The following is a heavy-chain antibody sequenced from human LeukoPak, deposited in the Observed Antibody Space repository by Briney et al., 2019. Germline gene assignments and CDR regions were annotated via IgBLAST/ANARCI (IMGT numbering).Heavy chain of an antibody. Sequence: GESLKISCKGSGYSFTTYWIGWVRQMPGKGLEWMGIIYPGDSDTRYSPSFQGQVTISADKSISTAYLQWSSLKASDTAMYYCARGSGSYSKGPARYFDLWGRGTLVTVSS. J-gene: IGHJ2*01. CDR1: GYSFTTYW. D-gene: IGHD3-10*01. V-gene: IGHV5-51*01. CDR3: ARGSGSYSKGPARYFDL. CDR2: IYPGDSDT.